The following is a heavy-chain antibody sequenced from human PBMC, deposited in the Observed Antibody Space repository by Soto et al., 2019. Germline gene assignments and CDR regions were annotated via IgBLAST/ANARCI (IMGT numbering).Heavy chain of an antibody. D-gene: IGHD5-12*01. CDR1: GGTFSSYA. CDR2: IVPIFGTA. CDR3: ARVLRDGYNLNYFDS. V-gene: IGHV1-69*12. Sequence: QVQLVQSGAEVKKPGSSVKVSCKTSGGTFSSYAITWVRQAPGQGLEWMGGIVPIFGTANYAQKFQGRVTITADESTSTAYMELSSLRSEDTALYYCARVLRDGYNLNYFDSWGQGTLVTVSS. J-gene: IGHJ4*02.